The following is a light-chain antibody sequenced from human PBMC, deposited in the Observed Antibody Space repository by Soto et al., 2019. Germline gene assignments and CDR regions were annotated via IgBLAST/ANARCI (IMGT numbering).Light chain of an antibody. Sequence: EIVLTQSPGTLSLSPGERATLSCRASQSVSSSYLAWYQQKPGQDPRLLIYGASSRATGIPDRFSGSGSGKDFTLTISRLEPEDFAVYYCQQYASSPVYTFGQGTKLEIK. CDR3: QQYASSPVYT. V-gene: IGKV3-20*01. CDR2: GAS. CDR1: QSVSSSY. J-gene: IGKJ2*01.